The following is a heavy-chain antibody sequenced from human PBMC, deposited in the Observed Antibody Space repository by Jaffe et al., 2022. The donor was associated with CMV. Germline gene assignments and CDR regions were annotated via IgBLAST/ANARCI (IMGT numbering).Heavy chain of an antibody. J-gene: IGHJ6*02. CDR3: ARDGDNWGWPNYYYYYGMDV. Sequence: QVQLVQSGAEVKKPGSSVKVSCKASGGTFSSYAISWVRQAPGQGLEWMGGIIPIFGTANYAQKFQGRVTITADESTSTAYMELSSLRSEDTAVYYCARDGDNWGWPNYYYYYGMDVWGQGTTVTVSS. D-gene: IGHD7-27*01. CDR2: IIPIFGTA. V-gene: IGHV1-69*01. CDR1: GGTFSSYA.